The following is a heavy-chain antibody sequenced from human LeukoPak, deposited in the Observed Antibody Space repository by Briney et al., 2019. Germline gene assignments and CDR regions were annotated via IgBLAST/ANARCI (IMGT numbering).Heavy chain of an antibody. CDR2: INTDGSSA. Sequence: GGSLRLSCVASGFTFSTYWMSWVRQAPGKGRVWVSRINTDGSSANYADSVKGRFTISRDNARSTLYLQLNSLRAEDTAIYYCVRSHHGLDYWGQGTLVTVSS. CDR3: VRSHHGLDY. V-gene: IGHV3-74*01. J-gene: IGHJ4*02. CDR1: GFTFSTYW.